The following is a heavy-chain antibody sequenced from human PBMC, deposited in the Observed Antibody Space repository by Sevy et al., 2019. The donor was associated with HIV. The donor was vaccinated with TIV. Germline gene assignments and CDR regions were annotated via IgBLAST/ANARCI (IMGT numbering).Heavy chain of an antibody. CDR1: GGSVNSGVSY. CDR2: IYKGAST. V-gene: IGHV4-61*03. D-gene: IGHD1-1*01. CDR3: ATNQGYPGDWFDP. Sequence: SETLSLTCSVSGGSVNSGVSYWSWIRQSPGKGLEWFAYIYKGASTNYTPSLKTRVTISVDTSKNHFSLMLCSVTAADTAVYYCATNQGYPGDWFDPWGQRTPVTVSS. J-gene: IGHJ5*02.